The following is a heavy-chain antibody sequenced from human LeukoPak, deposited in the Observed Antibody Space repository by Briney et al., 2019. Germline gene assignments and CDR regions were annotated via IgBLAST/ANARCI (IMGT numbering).Heavy chain of an antibody. CDR1: GFNFSDYS. J-gene: IGHJ3*02. V-gene: IGHV3-21*01. Sequence: GGSLRLSCVASGFNFSDYSMDWVRQAPGKGREGVASISGSSSFIFYADSLKGRFTISRDNDKNLLYLQMNSLRAEDTAVYYCARFSRLKDAFDIWGQGTMVTVSS. CDR2: ISGSSSFI. CDR3: ARFSRLKDAFDI.